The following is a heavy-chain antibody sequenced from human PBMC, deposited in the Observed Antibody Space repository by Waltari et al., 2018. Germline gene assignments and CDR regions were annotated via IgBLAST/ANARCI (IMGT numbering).Heavy chain of an antibody. V-gene: IGHV3-23*01. CDR3: AREQNELLWFGEFFPGAFDI. CDR1: GFTFSSYA. J-gene: IGHJ3*02. CDR2: ISGSGGST. Sequence: EVQLLESGGGLVQPGGSLRLSCAASGFTFSSYAMSWVRQAPGKGLEWVSAISGSGGSTYYADSVKGRFTISRDNSKNTLYLQMNSLRSEDTAVYYCAREQNELLWFGEFFPGAFDIWGQGTMVTVSS. D-gene: IGHD3-10*01.